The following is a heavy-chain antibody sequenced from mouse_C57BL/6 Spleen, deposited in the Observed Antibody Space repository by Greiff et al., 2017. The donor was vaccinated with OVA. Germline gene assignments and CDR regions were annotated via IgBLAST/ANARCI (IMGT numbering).Heavy chain of an antibody. D-gene: IGHD1-1*01. CDR1: GYTFTSYW. J-gene: IGHJ3*01. V-gene: IGHV1-52*01. CDR3: ARTYYYGSSYEAWFAY. Sequence: QVQLQQPGAELVRPGSSVKLSCKASGYTFTSYWMHWVKQRPIQGLEWIGNIDPSDSETHYTQKFKDKATLTVDKSSSTAYMQLSSLTSEDSAVYYCARTYYYGSSYEAWFAYWGQGTLVTVSA. CDR2: IDPSDSET.